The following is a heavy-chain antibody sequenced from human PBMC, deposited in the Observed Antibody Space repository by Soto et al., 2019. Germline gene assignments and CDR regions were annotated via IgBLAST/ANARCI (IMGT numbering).Heavy chain of an antibody. J-gene: IGHJ3*02. CDR3: VRDRSTATDVFDI. CDR1: GYTFTIYG. V-gene: IGHV1-18*04. CDR2: ISAYNGNT. Sequence: SVNVSCKASGYTFTIYGISWVLQAPGQGLEWMGWISAYNGNTNYAQKLQGRVTMTTDTSTSTAYMELRSLRSDDTAVYYLVRDRSTATDVFDIWGQGTMVTVSS. D-gene: IGHD2-15*01.